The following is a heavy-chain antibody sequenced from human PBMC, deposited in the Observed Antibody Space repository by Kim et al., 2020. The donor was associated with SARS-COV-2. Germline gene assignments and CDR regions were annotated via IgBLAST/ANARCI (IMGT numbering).Heavy chain of an antibody. D-gene: IGHD4-4*01. J-gene: IGHJ6*03. V-gene: IGHV1-69*13. CDR2: TIPIFGTT. Sequence: SVKVSCKASGVTFSNCAISWVRQAPGQGLEWMGGTIPIFGTTTYAQKFQGRLTITADESTGTAYMDLSSLTSEDSAIYYCATSNYDVLFFYYYLDIWGKGTSVTVSS. CDR1: GVTFSNCA. CDR3: ATSNYDVLFFYYYLDI.